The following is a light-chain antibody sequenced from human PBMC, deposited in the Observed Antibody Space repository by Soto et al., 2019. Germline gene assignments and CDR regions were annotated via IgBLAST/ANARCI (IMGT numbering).Light chain of an antibody. V-gene: IGKV3-20*01. CDR1: QSISSSY. J-gene: IGKJ3*01. CDR3: QQYSSSPPEFT. CDR2: GAS. Sequence: EIVLTQSPGTLSLSPGERATLSCRASQSISSSYVAWYQQRPGQAPRLLIFGASYRATGIPDRFSGSGSGTDFTLTISRLEPEDFAVYYCQQYSSSPPEFTFGPGTKVDSK.